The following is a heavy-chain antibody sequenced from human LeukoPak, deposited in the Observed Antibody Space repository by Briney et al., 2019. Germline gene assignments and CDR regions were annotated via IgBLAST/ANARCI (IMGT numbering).Heavy chain of an antibody. V-gene: IGHV1-69*05. CDR1: GGTFSSYA. CDR2: ITPIFGTA. D-gene: IGHD3-22*01. Sequence: ASVKVSCKASGGTFSSYAISWVRQAPGQGLEWMGRITPIFGTANYAQKFQGRVTITTDESTSTAYMELSSLRSEDTAVYYCARDDVGYYDSSGYYNWCDPWGQGILVTVSS. J-gene: IGHJ5*02. CDR3: ARDDVGYYDSSGYYNWCDP.